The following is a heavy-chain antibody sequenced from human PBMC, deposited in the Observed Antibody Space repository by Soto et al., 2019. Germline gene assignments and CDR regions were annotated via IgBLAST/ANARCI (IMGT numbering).Heavy chain of an antibody. J-gene: IGHJ5*02. CDR2: IYYSGST. CDR1: GGSISSGGYY. Sequence: PSETLSLTCTVSGGSISSGGYYWSWIRQHPGKGLEWIGYIYYSGSTYYNPSLKSRVTISVDTSKNQFSLKLSSVTAADTAVYYCARASMVRGSVWFDPWGRGTLVTVSS. D-gene: IGHD3-10*01. CDR3: ARASMVRGSVWFDP. V-gene: IGHV4-31*03.